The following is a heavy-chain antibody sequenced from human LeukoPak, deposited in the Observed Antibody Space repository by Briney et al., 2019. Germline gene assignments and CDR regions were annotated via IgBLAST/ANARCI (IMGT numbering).Heavy chain of an antibody. D-gene: IGHD3-22*01. CDR1: GFTFRSYS. J-gene: IGHJ4*02. CDR3: ARSADYYDGSSYYGYFDY. Sequence: PGGSLRLSCAASGFTFRSYSMNWVRQAPGKGLEWVSSISSSGTHIYYADSLKGRFTISRDNAKNSLYLQMNSLRAEDTAVYYCARSADYYDGSSYYGYFDYWGQGTLVTVSS. CDR2: ISSSGTHI. V-gene: IGHV3-21*01.